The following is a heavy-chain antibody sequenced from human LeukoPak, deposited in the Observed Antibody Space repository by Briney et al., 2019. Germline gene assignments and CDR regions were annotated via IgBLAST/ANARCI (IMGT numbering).Heavy chain of an antibody. D-gene: IGHD2-8*01. J-gene: IGHJ4*02. V-gene: IGHV4-39*07. Sequence: SETLSLTCTVSGDSILTRTYYWGWVRQPPGQGLEWIGEISLTGLTHYNPSLESRVTVSLDKSKNHLSLNLPSVTAADTAVYYCSRENGAFSPFGYWGQGTLVTVLS. CDR1: GDSILTRTYY. CDR2: ISLTGLT. CDR3: SRENGAFSPFGY.